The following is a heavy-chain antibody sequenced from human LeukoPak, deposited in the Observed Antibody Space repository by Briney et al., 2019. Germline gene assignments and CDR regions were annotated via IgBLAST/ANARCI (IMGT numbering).Heavy chain of an antibody. CDR2: IKQDGSEK. D-gene: IGHD2-2*01. J-gene: IGHJ6*02. Sequence: GGSLRLSCAASGFTFSSFAMSWVRQAPGKGLEWVANIKQDGSEKYYVDSVKGRFTISRDNAKNSLYLQMNSLRAEDTAVYYCARGGQLPNYYYYGMDVWGQGTTVTVSS. CDR3: ARGGQLPNYYYYGMDV. V-gene: IGHV3-7*03. CDR1: GFTFSSFA.